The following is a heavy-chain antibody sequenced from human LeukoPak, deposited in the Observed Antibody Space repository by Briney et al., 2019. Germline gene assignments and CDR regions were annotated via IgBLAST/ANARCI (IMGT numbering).Heavy chain of an antibody. CDR3: ARGDNYYDSSGYYSTFDY. CDR1: GGSFSGYY. D-gene: IGHD3-22*01. CDR2: ISHSGST. J-gene: IGHJ4*02. Sequence: PSETLSLTCAVYGGSFSGYYWSWIRQPPGKGLEWIGEISHSGSTNYNPSLKSRVTISVDTSKNQFSLKLSSVTAADTAVYYCARGDNYYDSSGYYSTFDYWGQGTLVTVSS. V-gene: IGHV4-34*01.